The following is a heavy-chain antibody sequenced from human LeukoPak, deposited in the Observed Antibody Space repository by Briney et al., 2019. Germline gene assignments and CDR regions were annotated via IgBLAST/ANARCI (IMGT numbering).Heavy chain of an antibody. CDR1: GYRFTSYW. CDR3: ARHQGYYYDSSGYYFYY. V-gene: IGHV5-51*01. J-gene: IGHJ4*02. Sequence: GESLKISCKGSGYRFTSYWIGWVRQMPGKGLEWMGIIDPGDSNTRYSPSFQGQVTISADKSISTAYLQWSSLKASDTAMYYCARHQGYYYDSSGYYFYYWGQGTLVTVSS. CDR2: IDPGDSNT. D-gene: IGHD3-22*01.